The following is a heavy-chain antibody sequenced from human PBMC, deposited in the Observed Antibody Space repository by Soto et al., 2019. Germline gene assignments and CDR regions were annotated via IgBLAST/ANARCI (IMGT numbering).Heavy chain of an antibody. V-gene: IGHV4-30-4*01. CDR1: GGSIRSGDYY. CDR3: ARVPAAAPDEYYFDY. CDR2: IYYSGST. D-gene: IGHD2-2*01. Sequence: PSETLSLTCTVSGGSIRSGDYYWSWIRQPPGKGLEWIGYIYYSGSTDYNASLKSRVTISIDTSKNQFSLKLSSVTAADTAVYYCARVPAAAPDEYYFDYWGQGTLVTVSS. J-gene: IGHJ4*02.